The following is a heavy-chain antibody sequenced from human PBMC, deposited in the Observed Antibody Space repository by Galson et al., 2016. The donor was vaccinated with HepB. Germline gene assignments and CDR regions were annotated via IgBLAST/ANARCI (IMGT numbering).Heavy chain of an antibody. D-gene: IGHD3/OR15-3a*01. CDR2: INGDGTRT. CDR3: SRDRDFMADT. CDR1: DLIFRGYW. V-gene: IGHV3-74*01. J-gene: IGHJ5*02. Sequence: SLRLSCAVSDLIFRGYWMQWVRQAPGKGLVWVARINGDGTRTVYGDSVKGRFTISRDNAKSTLYLQMNTLRGDDTAMYYCSRDRDFMADTWGPGTLVTISS.